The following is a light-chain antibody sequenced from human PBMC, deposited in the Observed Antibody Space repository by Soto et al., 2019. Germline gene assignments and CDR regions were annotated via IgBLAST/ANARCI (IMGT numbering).Light chain of an antibody. J-gene: IGKJ1*01. CDR1: LSVSVY. V-gene: IGKV3-20*01. CDR3: RQYGSSPET. Sequence: EIVMTQSPATLSVAPGERVTLSCRTSLSVSVYVDWYQQRPGQAPRVLIDGASSRATGIPDRFSGSGSGTAFPLTISRLEPEDLAVYYCRQYGSSPETFGQGTKVDIK. CDR2: GAS.